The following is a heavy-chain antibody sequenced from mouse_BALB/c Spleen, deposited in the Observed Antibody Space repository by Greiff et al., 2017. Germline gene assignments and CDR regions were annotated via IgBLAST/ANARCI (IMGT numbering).Heavy chain of an antibody. CDR3: ARWAEDSSGYADY. Sequence: LQESGAELARPGASVKLSCKASGYTFTSYWMQWVKQRPGQGLEWIGAIYPGDGDTRYTQKFKGKATLTADKSSSTAYMQLSSLASEDSAVYYCARWAEDSSGYADYWGQGTTLTVSS. J-gene: IGHJ2*01. V-gene: IGHV1-87*01. CDR2: IYPGDGDT. CDR1: GYTFTSYW. D-gene: IGHD3-2*01.